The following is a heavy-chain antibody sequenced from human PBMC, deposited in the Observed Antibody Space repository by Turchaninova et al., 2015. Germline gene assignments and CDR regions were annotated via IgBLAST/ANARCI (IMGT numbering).Heavy chain of an antibody. V-gene: IGHV1-3*01. J-gene: IGHJ4*02. D-gene: IGHD5-24*01. CDR3: ARVDAYNALDY. CDR2: INAGNGNT. Sequence: QVQLVQSGSEVKKPGASVKVSRKASGYTFTSYAIHWVRQAPGRRHGGMGGINAGNGNTKYSQNFHDRVTITRDTSASTAYMELSSLRSEDTAVYYCARVDAYNALDYWGQGTLVTVSS. CDR1: GYTFTSYA.